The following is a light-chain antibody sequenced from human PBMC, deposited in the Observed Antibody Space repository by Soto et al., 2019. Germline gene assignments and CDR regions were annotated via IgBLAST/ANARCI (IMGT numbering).Light chain of an antibody. J-gene: IGKJ4*01. V-gene: IGKV3-11*01. Sequence: EIVLTQSPVTLSLSPGERATLSCRASQSVSSYLAWYQQKPGQAPRLLLYDASKRATGIPARFSGSGSGTDFTLTISSLEPEDFAVYYCQQRSKWPSTFGGGTKVEIK. CDR2: DAS. CDR1: QSVSSY. CDR3: QQRSKWPST.